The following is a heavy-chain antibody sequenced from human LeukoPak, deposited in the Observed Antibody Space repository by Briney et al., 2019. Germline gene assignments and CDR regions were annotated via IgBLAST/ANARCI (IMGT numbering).Heavy chain of an antibody. CDR1: GGSISSYY. J-gene: IGHJ4*02. V-gene: IGHV4-59*12. CDR3: ARESAYCSSTSCYGY. D-gene: IGHD2-2*01. CDR2: IYYSGST. Sequence: SQTLSLTCTVSGGSISSYYWSWIRQPPGKGLEWIGYIYYSGSTNYNPSLKSRVTISVDTSKNQFSLKLSSVTAADTAVYYCARESAYCSSTSCYGYWGQGTLVTVSS.